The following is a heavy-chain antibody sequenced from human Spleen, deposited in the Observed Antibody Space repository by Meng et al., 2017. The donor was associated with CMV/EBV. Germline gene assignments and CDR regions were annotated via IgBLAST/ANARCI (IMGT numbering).Heavy chain of an antibody. CDR1: GFTFSSFA. D-gene: IGHD6-6*01. CDR2: ISYDGSNK. J-gene: IGHJ4*02. Sequence: ASGFTFSSFAMHWVRQAPGKGLEWVAVISYDGSNKYYADSVKGRFTISRDNAKNSLYLQMNSLRAEDTAVYYCARVVSSGSSSPDYWGQGTLVTVSS. CDR3: ARVVSSGSSSPDY. V-gene: IGHV3-30*04.